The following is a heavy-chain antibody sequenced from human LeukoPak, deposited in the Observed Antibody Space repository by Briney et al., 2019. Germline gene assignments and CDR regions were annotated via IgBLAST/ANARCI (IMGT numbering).Heavy chain of an antibody. CDR1: GGSISRYY. CDR3: AREKDYGQFDY. V-gene: IGHV4-4*07. D-gene: IGHD4-17*01. J-gene: IGHJ4*02. CDR2: IYPRGST. Sequence: SETLSLTCSVSGGSISRYYWSWTRQPAGKGLEWIGRIYPRGSTNYNPSPKSRVTLSVDTSKNQFSLKLSSVTAADTAVYYCAREKDYGQFDYWGQGTLVTVSS.